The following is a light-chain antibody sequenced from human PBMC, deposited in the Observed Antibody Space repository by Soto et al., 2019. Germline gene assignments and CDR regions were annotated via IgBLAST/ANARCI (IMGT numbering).Light chain of an antibody. CDR3: QRYGSSRR. V-gene: IGKV3-20*01. Sequence: EIALTQSPGTLSLSPGERATLSCRASQSVTSSSLAWYQQKPGQAPRLLIYGASNRATSIPDRFSGSGSERDFPLAISRLEPQDLAVYYCQRYGSSRRFGLGNKFEIK. CDR1: QSVTSSS. J-gene: IGKJ1*01. CDR2: GAS.